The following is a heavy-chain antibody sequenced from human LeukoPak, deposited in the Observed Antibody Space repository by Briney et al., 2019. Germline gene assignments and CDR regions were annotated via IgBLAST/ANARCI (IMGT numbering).Heavy chain of an antibody. Sequence: ASVKVSCKGCGFTFTGYFMHWVRQPPARGLEWVGRFNLNTGVTTYGKKFQGTVSMTRDTSISTAYMELSRLTPDDKAVYYCTTDTSNSPNWEFDYWGQGTLVTVSS. J-gene: IGHJ4*02. CDR1: GFTFTGYF. V-gene: IGHV1-2*06. D-gene: IGHD7-27*01. CDR2: FNLNTGVT. CDR3: TTDTSNSPNWEFDY.